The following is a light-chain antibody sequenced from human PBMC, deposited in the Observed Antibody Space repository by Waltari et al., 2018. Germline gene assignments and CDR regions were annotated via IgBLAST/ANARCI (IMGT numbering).Light chain of an antibody. Sequence: QSVLTQPPSASGTPGQRVTISCSGSRSNIGNNYVYWYQQPPGTAPKLLIYRNNPRPSGVPDRFPGSKSGTSASLAISGLRSEDEADYYCAVWDDSLSGRVFGGGTKVTVL. CDR2: RNN. V-gene: IGLV1-47*01. CDR1: RSNIGNNY. J-gene: IGLJ3*02. CDR3: AVWDDSLSGRV.